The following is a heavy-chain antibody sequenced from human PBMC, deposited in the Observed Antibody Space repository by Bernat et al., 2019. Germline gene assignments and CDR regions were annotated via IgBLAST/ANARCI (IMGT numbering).Heavy chain of an antibody. CDR1: GGSISSSSYY. V-gene: IGHV4-39*01. CDR3: ARQDPYPGVSTALSFDY. D-gene: IGHD6-13*01. CDR2: IYYSGST. Sequence: QLQLQESGPGLVKPSETLSLTCTVSGGSISSSSYYWGWIRQPPGKGLEWIGSIYYSGSTYYNPSLKSRVTISVDTSKNQFSLKLSSVTAADTAVYYCARQDPYPGVSTALSFDYWGQGTLVTVSS. J-gene: IGHJ4*02.